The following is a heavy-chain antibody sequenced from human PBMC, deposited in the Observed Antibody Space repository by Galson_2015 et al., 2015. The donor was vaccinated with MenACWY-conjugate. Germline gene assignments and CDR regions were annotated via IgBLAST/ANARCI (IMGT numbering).Heavy chain of an antibody. V-gene: IGHV3-53*01. J-gene: IGHJ4*02. CDR1: GFTVSSSY. CDR3: ARDPPTAAGY. D-gene: IGHD6-13*01. CDR2: IYSGGST. Sequence: LRLSCAASGFTVSSSYMSWVRQAPGKGLERVSFIYSGGSTYYADSVKGRFTTSRDNSRNTLYLQMNSLRAEDTAVYYCARDPPTAAGYWGQGTLVTVSS.